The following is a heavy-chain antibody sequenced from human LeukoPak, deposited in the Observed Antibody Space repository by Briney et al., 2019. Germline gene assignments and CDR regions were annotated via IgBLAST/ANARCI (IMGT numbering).Heavy chain of an antibody. CDR1: GYTFTSYG. D-gene: IGHD2-2*01. V-gene: IGHV1-8*02. Sequence: ASVKVSCKASGYTFTSYGISWVRQAPGQGLEWMGWMTPNSGNTGYAQKFQGRVTMTRNTSISTAYMELSSLRSEDTAVYYCARAVPRIAIPARWFDPWGQGTLVTVSS. CDR2: MTPNSGNT. CDR3: ARAVPRIAIPARWFDP. J-gene: IGHJ5*02.